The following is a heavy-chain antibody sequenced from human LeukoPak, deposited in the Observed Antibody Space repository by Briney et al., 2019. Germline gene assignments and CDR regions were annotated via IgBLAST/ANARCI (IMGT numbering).Heavy chain of an antibody. Sequence: SETLSLTCAVYGGSFSAYYWSWIRQPPGKGLEWIGEINHSGSTNYNPSLKSRVTISVDTSKNQFSLKLSSVTAADTAVYYCGRFRAVTRSTLLDFWGQGTLVSVSS. D-gene: IGHD6-19*01. V-gene: IGHV4-34*01. CDR3: GRFRAVTRSTLLDF. J-gene: IGHJ4*02. CDR2: INHSGST. CDR1: GGSFSAYY.